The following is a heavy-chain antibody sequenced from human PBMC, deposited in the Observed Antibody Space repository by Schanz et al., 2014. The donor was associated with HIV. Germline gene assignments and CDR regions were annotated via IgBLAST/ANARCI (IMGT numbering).Heavy chain of an antibody. CDR2: IGRDGSER. CDR3: AKDRNYYDSKYRGKGNYYYYYGMDV. J-gene: IGHJ6*02. Sequence: EVQLLQSGGGLVQPGGSLRLSCAASGFTFNNYAVSWVRQAPGKGLEWVANIGRDGSERYYVDSVKGRFTISRDNSKNTLYLQMKNLRTEDTAVYYCAKDRNYYDSKYRGKGNYYYYYGMDVWGQGTTVTVSS. V-gene: IGHV3-7*01. CDR1: GFTFNNYA. D-gene: IGHD3-22*01.